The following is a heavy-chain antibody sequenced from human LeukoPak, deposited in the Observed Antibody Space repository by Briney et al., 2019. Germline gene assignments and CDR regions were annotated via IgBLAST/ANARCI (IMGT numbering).Heavy chain of an antibody. V-gene: IGHV4-34*01. D-gene: IGHD1-26*01. Sequence: SETLSLTCAVYGGSFSGFHWSWIRQPPGKGLEWIGEINHSGSTNYNPSLKGRVTISVDTSKNQFSLKLNSVTAADTAMYYCAKSGGYGLIDYWGQGTLVTVSS. J-gene: IGHJ4*02. CDR2: INHSGST. CDR1: GGSFSGFH. CDR3: AKSGGYGLIDY.